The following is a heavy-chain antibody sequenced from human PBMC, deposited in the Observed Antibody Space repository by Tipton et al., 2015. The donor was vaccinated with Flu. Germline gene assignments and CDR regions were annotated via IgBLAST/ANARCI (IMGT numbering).Heavy chain of an antibody. CDR1: GFTFSNHG. Sequence: PRLSCAVSGFTFSNHGMHWVRQAPGKGLEWVAVISYDGYNKNYADSVKGRFIISRDNSKNTVHLQMDSLRAEDTAVYYCAKDLEGGGAAPTDWGQGTLVTVSS. CDR2: ISYDGYNK. J-gene: IGHJ4*02. D-gene: IGHD3-16*01. CDR3: AKDLEGGGAAPTD. V-gene: IGHV3-30*18.